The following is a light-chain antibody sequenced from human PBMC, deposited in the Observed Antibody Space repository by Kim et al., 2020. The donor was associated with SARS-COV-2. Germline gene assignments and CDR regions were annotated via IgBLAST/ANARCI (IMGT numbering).Light chain of an antibody. Sequence: VALGQTVRITCQGDSLRSYYATWYQQKPGQAPILVIYGKNNRPSGIPDRFSGSSSGKTASLTITGTQAGDEADYYCNSRDSNDNVVFGGGTQLTVL. J-gene: IGLJ2*01. V-gene: IGLV3-19*01. CDR3: NSRDSNDNVV. CDR1: SLRSYY. CDR2: GKN.